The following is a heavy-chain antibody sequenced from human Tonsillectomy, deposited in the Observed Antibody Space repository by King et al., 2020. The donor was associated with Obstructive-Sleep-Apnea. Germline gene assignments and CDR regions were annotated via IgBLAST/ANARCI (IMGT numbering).Heavy chain of an antibody. J-gene: IGHJ6*02. CDR1: GFTFSSHT. CDR2: ISSSSSYI. V-gene: IGHV3-21*01. CDR3: ARETGYCSGGRCYRFGLDV. Sequence: VQLVESGGGLVKPGGSLRLSCAASGFTFSSHTMNWVRQAPGTGLEWVSSISSSSSYIYYADSVWGRFTISRDNAKNSLYLQMNSLRAEDTAVYYCARETGYCSGGRCYRFGLDVWGQGTTVTVSS. D-gene: IGHD2-15*01.